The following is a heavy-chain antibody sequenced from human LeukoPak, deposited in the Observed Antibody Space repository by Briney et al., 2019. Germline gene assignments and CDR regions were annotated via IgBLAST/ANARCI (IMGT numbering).Heavy chain of an antibody. J-gene: IGHJ4*02. V-gene: IGHV3-15*01. D-gene: IGHD6-13*01. CDR3: ARDPSGSSSWVRFDY. CDR1: GFTFRNAS. Sequence: GGSLRLSCAASGFTFRNASMSWIRQAPGKGLEWVGRIKSKTDGGTTDYAAPVKGRFTISRDDSKNTLYLQMNSLRVEDTAVYYCARDPSGSSSWVRFDYWGQGTLVTVSS. CDR2: IKSKTDGGTT.